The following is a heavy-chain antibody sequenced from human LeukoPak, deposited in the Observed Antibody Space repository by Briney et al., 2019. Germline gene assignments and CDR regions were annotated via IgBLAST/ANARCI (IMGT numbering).Heavy chain of an antibody. Sequence: SGALSLTCAVSGGSISSSNWWSWVRQPPGKGLEWIGEIYHSGSTNYNPSLKSRVTISVDTSKNQFSLKLSSVTAADTAVYYCARGTITPVSSGYYYYYYMDVWGKGTTVTVSS. CDR1: GGSISSSNW. D-gene: IGHD3-22*01. V-gene: IGHV4-4*02. CDR3: ARGTITPVSSGYYYYYYMDV. CDR2: IYHSGST. J-gene: IGHJ6*03.